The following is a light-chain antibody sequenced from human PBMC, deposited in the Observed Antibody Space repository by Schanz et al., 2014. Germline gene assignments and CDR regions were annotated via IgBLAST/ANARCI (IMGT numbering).Light chain of an antibody. CDR1: QSVSSY. CDR3: QQYFNWPRT. CDR2: GAS. V-gene: IGKV3-15*01. Sequence: IVLTQSPATLSLSPGERATLSCRASQSVSSYLAWYQQKPGQAPRLLIYGASTRATGIPARFSGSGSGTEFTLTISSLQSEDFAVYYCQQYFNWPRTFGQGTKVEIK. J-gene: IGKJ1*01.